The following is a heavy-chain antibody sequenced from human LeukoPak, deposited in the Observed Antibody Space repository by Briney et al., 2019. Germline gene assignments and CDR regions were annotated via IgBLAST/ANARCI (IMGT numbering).Heavy chain of an antibody. V-gene: IGHV3-48*01. Sequence: GGSLRLSCAASGFTFNTYTMNWVRQAPGKGLEWVSYISGSSGIIDYADSVRGRFTISRDNAKNTLYLQMNSLRAEDTAVYYCAKVFWEWILDDTLNFDYWGQGTLVTVSS. J-gene: IGHJ4*02. D-gene: IGHD3-3*01. CDR2: ISGSSGII. CDR1: GFTFNTYT. CDR3: AKVFWEWILDDTLNFDY.